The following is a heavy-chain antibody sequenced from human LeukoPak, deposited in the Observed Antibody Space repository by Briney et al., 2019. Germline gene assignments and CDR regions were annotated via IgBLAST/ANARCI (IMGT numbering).Heavy chain of an antibody. Sequence: ASVKVSCKASGYTFTLHHIHWVRQAAGQGLEWMGIINPSDGSASYAQNFKGRVKMTGDTSTSTVYMEVISLRSEDTAVYYCARDSVLGGRGSYGYGPFDPWGQGTLVTVSS. V-gene: IGHV1-46*01. CDR3: ARDSVLGGRGSYGYGPFDP. J-gene: IGHJ5*02. CDR2: INPSDGSA. D-gene: IGHD5-18*01. CDR1: GYTFTLHH.